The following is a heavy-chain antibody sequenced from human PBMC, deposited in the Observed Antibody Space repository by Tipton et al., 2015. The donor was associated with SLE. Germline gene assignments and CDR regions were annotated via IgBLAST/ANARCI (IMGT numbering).Heavy chain of an antibody. J-gene: IGHJ3*02. CDR1: GGSFSSVFHF. CDR3: ARHRHLTLDAFDI. V-gene: IGHV4-31*03. Sequence: TLSLTCTVSGGSFSSVFHFWSWIRQLPGKGLEWIGNIENSGTTYYNPSLKSRLTMSVDTSKKHFSLNLSSVTAADTAVYYCARHRHLTLDAFDIWGQGTMVTVSA. CDR2: IENSGTT.